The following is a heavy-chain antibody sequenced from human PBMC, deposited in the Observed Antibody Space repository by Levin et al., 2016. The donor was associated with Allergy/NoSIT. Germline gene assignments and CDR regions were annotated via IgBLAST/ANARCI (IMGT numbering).Heavy chain of an antibody. V-gene: IGHV3-21*06. CDR1: GFSFRDYT. CDR3: ARPPPYCGSTSCYEGAAFDI. J-gene: IGHJ3*02. D-gene: IGHD2-2*01. Sequence: GGSLRLSCAASGFSFRDYTMNWVRQAPGKGLEWVSTISSASGYIFYADSVKGRFTTSRDNAKYSLYLQMNSLRVEDTAVYYCARPPPYCGSTSCYEGAAFDIWGQGTLVTVSS. CDR2: ISSASGYI.